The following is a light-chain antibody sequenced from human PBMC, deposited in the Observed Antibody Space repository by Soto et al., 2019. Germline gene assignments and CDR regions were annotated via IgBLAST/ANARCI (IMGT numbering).Light chain of an antibody. Sequence: DIVMTQSPDFLAVSLGERATINCKSSQSVLYSSNTKNYLAWFQQKPGQPPNLLMYWASTRESGVPDRFSGSGSGTDFTLTISSLQAEDVAVYYCQQYYTAPYTFGQGTKLEIK. CDR2: WAS. J-gene: IGKJ2*01. V-gene: IGKV4-1*01. CDR3: QQYYTAPYT. CDR1: QSVLYSSNTKNY.